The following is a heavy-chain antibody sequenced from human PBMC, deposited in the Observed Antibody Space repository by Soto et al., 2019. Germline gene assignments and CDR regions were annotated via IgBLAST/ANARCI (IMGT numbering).Heavy chain of an antibody. J-gene: IGHJ4*02. CDR2: INHSGST. V-gene: IGHV4-34*01. CDR3: ARFGYAVTTIFDY. Sequence: PSETLSLTCAVYGGSFSGYYWSWIRQPPGKGLEWIGEINHSGSTNYNPSLKSRVTISVDTSKNRFSLKLSSVTAADTAVYYCARFGYAVTTIFDYWGQGTLVTVSS. D-gene: IGHD4-17*01. CDR1: GGSFSGYY.